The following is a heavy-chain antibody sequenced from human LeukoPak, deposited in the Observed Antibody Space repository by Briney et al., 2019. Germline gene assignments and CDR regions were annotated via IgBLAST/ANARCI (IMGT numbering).Heavy chain of an antibody. D-gene: IGHD2/OR15-2a*01. J-gene: IGHJ4*02. CDR1: GGSIDITNY. CDR3: TRENRPFCPFAY. V-gene: IGHV4-4*02. Sequence: SETLFLTCGVSGGSIDITNYWSWVRPAPGKGLEWIGEISHSGTTNYNPSLRSRVTMFLDRANNQFSLSLTSVTAADSAVYYCTRENRPFCPFAYWGQGVLVTVSS. CDR2: ISHSGTT.